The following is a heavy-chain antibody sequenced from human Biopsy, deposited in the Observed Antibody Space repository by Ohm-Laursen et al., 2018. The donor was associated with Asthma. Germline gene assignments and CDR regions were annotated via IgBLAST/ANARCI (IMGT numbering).Heavy chain of an antibody. CDR3: ARDVMEWYLPAFDF. CDR1: GFTFRSYA. J-gene: IGHJ4*02. Sequence: SLGLSCAAPGFTFRSYAMHWVRQAPGKGLEWVAVGGSYYDGGLKYYADSVNGRFTVSRDDSKNTLYLQMNSLRPDDTDVYYCARDVMEWYLPAFDFWGQGTLVTVSS. D-gene: IGHD3-3*01. CDR2: GGSYYDGGLK. V-gene: IGHV3-30-3*01.